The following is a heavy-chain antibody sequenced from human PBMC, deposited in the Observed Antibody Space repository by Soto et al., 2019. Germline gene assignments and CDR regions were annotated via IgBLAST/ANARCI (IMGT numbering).Heavy chain of an antibody. J-gene: IGHJ5*02. CDR1: GGSINYNSYY. Sequence: QLKLQESGPGLVKPSETLSLTCSVSGGSINYNSYYWGWIRQPPGKGLEWVGGIFYTGTTYYSPSLKDRVTISVDTSKNSSSLNLASVTAADTAVYFCARLVVVAPVANAWGQGTLVTVSS. CDR2: IFYTGTT. V-gene: IGHV4-39*02. D-gene: IGHD2-2*01. CDR3: ARLVVVAPVANA.